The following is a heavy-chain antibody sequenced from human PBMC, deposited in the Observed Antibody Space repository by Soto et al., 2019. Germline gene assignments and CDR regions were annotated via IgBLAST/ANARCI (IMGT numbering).Heavy chain of an antibody. V-gene: IGHV3-49*03. Sequence: GGSLRLSCTASGFTFGDYAMSWFRQAPGKGLEWVGFIRSKAYGGTTEYAASVKGRFTISRDDSKSIAYLQMNSLKTEDTAVYYCTREYALSSSWSFGSQYYFDHWGQGTLVTVSS. CDR2: IRSKAYGGTT. CDR3: TREYALSSSWSFGSQYYFDH. CDR1: GFTFGDYA. D-gene: IGHD6-13*01. J-gene: IGHJ4*02.